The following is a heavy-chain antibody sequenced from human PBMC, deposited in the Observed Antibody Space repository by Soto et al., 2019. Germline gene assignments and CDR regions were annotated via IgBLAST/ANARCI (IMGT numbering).Heavy chain of an antibody. D-gene: IGHD1-26*01. Sequence: PSETLSLTCNVSGGSISGYYWSWTRQSPGKGLEYIGYIYYRGSTNYNSSLKSRVTMSVDTSRNQFSLKMNSVTAADTAVYYCARQQLLPFYYALDVWGQGTTVTVSS. J-gene: IGHJ6*02. V-gene: IGHV4-59*01. CDR2: IYYRGST. CDR1: GGSISGYY. CDR3: ARQQLLPFYYALDV.